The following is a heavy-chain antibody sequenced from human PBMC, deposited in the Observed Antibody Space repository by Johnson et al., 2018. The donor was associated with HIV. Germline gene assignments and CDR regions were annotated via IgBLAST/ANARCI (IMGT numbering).Heavy chain of an antibody. J-gene: IGHJ3*02. CDR2: IYGSNST. Sequence: MQLVESGGGLVKPGGSLRLSCAASGFTFSDYYMSWIRQAPGKGLEWVSVIYGSNSTYYADSVKGRFTISRDKSKNTLSLQMNSLRAEDTAVYYCAREGVVGVKDGLIWGQGTKVTVSS. CDR3: AREGVVGVKDGLI. CDR1: GFTFSDYY. D-gene: IGHD1-26*01. V-gene: IGHV3-66*01.